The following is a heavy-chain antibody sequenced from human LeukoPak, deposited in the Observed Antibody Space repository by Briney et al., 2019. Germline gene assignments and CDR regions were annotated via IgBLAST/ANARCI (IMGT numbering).Heavy chain of an antibody. D-gene: IGHD6-19*01. CDR3: AKQCGGSDWFDAFDI. V-gene: IGHV3-30*18. J-gene: IGHJ3*02. CDR1: GFTFSYYG. CDR2: ISYDGSNK. Sequence: GGSLRLSCAASGFTFSYYGLHWVRQGPGKGLEWAAVISYDGSNKYYADSVKGRFTISRDNSKNTLYLQMNSLRAEDTAVYYCAKQCGGSDWFDAFDIWGQGTMVTVSS.